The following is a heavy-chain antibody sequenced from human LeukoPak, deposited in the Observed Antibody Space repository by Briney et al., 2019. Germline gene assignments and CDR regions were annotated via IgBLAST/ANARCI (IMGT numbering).Heavy chain of an antibody. CDR3: AKDIGGSFPGSAFDI. CDR2: ISWNSGSI. Sequence: GRSLRLSCAASGFTFDDYAMHWARQAPGKGLEWVSGISWNSGSIGYADSVKGRFTISRDNAKNSLYLQMNSLRAEDMALYYCAKDIGGSFPGSAFDIWGQGTMVTVS. V-gene: IGHV3-9*03. D-gene: IGHD1-26*01. J-gene: IGHJ3*02. CDR1: GFTFDDYA.